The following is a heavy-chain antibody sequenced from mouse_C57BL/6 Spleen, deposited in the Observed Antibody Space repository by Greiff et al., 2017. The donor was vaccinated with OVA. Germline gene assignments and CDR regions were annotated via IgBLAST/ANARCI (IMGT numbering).Heavy chain of an antibody. J-gene: IGHJ2*01. D-gene: IGHD2-1*01. CDR3: ARLDGNSEVYFDY. Sequence: QVQLKQPGAELVMPGASVKLSCKASGYTFTSYWMHWVKQRPGQGLEWIGEIDPSDSYTNYNQKFKGKSTLTVDKSSSTAYMQLSSLTSEDSAVYYCARLDGNSEVYFDYWGQGTTLTVSS. V-gene: IGHV1-69*01. CDR1: GYTFTSYW. CDR2: IDPSDSYT.